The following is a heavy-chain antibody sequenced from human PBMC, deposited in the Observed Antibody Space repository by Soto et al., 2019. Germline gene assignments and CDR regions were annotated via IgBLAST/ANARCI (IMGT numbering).Heavy chain of an antibody. CDR3: ARDRIGGDTDYYYYYGMDV. D-gene: IGHD2-21*02. Sequence: SETLSLTCTVSGGSVSSGSYYWSWIRQPPGKGLEWIGYIYYSGSTNYNPSLKSRVTISVDTSKNQFSLKLSSVTAADTALYYCARDRIGGDTDYYYYYGMDVWGQGTTVTVSS. CDR1: GGSVSSGSYY. V-gene: IGHV4-61*01. J-gene: IGHJ6*02. CDR2: IYYSGST.